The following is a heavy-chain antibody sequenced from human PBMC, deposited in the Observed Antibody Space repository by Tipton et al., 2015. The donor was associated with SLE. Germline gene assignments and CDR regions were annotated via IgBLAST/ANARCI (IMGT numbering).Heavy chain of an antibody. J-gene: IGHJ4*02. CDR1: GGTFSSYA. V-gene: IGHV1-69*01. Sequence: EVKKPGSSVKVSCKASGGTFSSYAISWVRQAPGQGLEWMGGIIPIFGTANYAQKFQGRVTITADESTGPAYMGLSSRRSEDPAVYYCARAYCGGDCCSGYYFDYWGQGTLVTVSS. CDR2: IIPIFGTA. CDR3: ARAYCGGDCCSGYYFDY. D-gene: IGHD2-21*02.